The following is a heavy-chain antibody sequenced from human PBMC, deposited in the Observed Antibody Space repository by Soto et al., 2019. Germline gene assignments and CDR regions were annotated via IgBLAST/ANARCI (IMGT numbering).Heavy chain of an antibody. CDR1: GATVSSNSAA. D-gene: IGHD3-10*01. V-gene: IGHV6-1*01. Sequence: SQPLSITSAISGATVSSNSAACNCNRQSPSRGLEWLGRTYYRSHWSNDYAVSVKSRITINPDTSKNQFSLQLYSVTPEDTAVYYCAGVSWFRGMDVWGQGTPVTV. J-gene: IGHJ6*02. CDR3: AGVSWFRGMDV. CDR2: TYYRSHWSN.